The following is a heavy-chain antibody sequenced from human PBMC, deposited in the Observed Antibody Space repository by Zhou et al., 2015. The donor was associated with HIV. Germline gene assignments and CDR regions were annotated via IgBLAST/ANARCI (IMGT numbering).Heavy chain of an antibody. CDR1: GDTFSSYS. V-gene: IGHV1-69*01. Sequence: QVQLLQSGAEVKKPDSSVRVSCKGSGDTFSSYSISWVRQAPGQGLEWMGRIIPLFGTPEYAQKFQGRVTISADEYTSTAYMELSSLRSEDTAVYYCASMGYCSGGSCRRLTNGAFDIWGQGTMVTVSS. J-gene: IGHJ3*02. D-gene: IGHD2-15*01. CDR2: IIPLFGTP. CDR3: ASMGYCSGGSCRRLTNGAFDI.